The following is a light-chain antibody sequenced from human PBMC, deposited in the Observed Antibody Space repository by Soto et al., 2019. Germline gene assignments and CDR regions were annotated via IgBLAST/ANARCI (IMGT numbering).Light chain of an antibody. Sequence: QSALTQPASVSGSPGQSITISCTGTSSDGGGYNYVSWYQQHPGKAPKLMIYDISNRPSGVSNRFSGSKSGNTAALTISGLQADDEADYYCSSYTSSSTRVFGTGTKLTVL. CDR2: DIS. CDR1: SSDGGGYNY. CDR3: SSYTSSSTRV. J-gene: IGLJ1*01. V-gene: IGLV2-14*01.